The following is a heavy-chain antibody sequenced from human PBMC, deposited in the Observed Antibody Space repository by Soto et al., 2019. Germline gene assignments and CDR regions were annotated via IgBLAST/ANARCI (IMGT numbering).Heavy chain of an antibody. CDR1: GFTFSNYA. J-gene: IGHJ4*02. CDR3: EKFSGETGANSGWPGSVHY. D-gene: IGHD6-25*01. CDR2: ISGSGGTT. Sequence: EVQLLESGGGLVQPGRSLRLSCAASGFTFSNYAMSWVRQAPGQGLDWVSAISGSGGTTYYADSVKGRFTISRDNSKNTLSVQMNSLRAEDAAVYYGEKFSGETGANSGWPGSVHYWGQGTPGTVSS. V-gene: IGHV3-23*01.